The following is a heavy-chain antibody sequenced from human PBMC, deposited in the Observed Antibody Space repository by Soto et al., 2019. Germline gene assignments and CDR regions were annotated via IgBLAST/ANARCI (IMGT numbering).Heavy chain of an antibody. CDR1: GYTFSDFD. J-gene: IGHJ6*01. Sequence: QAPLEQSGAEVKSPGASVKVSCKASGYTFSDFDINWLRQASGQGPEWMGWMNAKSGDTFFAQRFQGKFNMTWDPSPSTASMEVGSLTSADTAMYYCARGKPFNYAGCAVWGQGTTVAVSS. V-gene: IGHV1-8*01. CDR2: MNAKSGDT. D-gene: IGHD3-16*01. CDR3: ARGKPFNYAGCAV.